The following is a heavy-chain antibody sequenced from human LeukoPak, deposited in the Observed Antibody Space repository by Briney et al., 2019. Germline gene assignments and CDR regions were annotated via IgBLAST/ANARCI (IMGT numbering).Heavy chain of an antibody. V-gene: IGHV4-59*01. CDR2: ISYTGSA. CDR3: ARGRWLQYYFDY. CDR1: GGSLSSYY. J-gene: IGHJ4*02. Sequence: PSETLSLTCTVSGGSLSSYYWSWIRQPPGKGLAWIGYISYTGSANYNPSLKSRVSISVDTTKSHFSLRLSSVTAADTAVYYCARGRWLQYYFDYWGQGTLVTVSS. D-gene: IGHD5-24*01.